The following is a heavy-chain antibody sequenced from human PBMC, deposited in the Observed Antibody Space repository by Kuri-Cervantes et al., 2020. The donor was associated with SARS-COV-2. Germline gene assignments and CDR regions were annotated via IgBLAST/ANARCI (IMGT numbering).Heavy chain of an antibody. CDR1: GGSISSSNW. CDR2: IYHSGST. CDR3: ARVRRVVSNYYYYGMDV. J-gene: IGHJ6*02. Sequence: SETLSLTCAVSGGSISSSNWWSWVRQPLGKGLEWIGEIYHSGSTNYNPSLKSRVTISVDKSKNQFSLKLSSVTAADTAVYYCARVRRVVSNYYYYGMDVWGQGTTVTVSS. V-gene: IGHV4-4*02.